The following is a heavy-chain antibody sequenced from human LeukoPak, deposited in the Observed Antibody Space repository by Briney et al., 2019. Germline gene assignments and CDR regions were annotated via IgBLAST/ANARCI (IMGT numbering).Heavy chain of an antibody. CDR2: ISSNGGAT. CDR1: GVAFSTCA. Sequence: GGSLRLSCAASGVAFSTCAMHWVRQAPGKGLEYVSAISSNGGATYYANSVKGRFTISRDNSKNTLYLQMGSLRAEDMAVYYCAREGAAASVDYWGQGTLVTVSS. D-gene: IGHD6-13*01. V-gene: IGHV3-64*01. J-gene: IGHJ4*02. CDR3: AREGAAASVDY.